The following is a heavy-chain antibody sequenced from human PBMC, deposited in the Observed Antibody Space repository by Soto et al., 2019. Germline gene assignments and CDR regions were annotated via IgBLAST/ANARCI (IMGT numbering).Heavy chain of an antibody. CDR3: AKDNRFWSGYYVDY. CDR2: ISYDGSNK. D-gene: IGHD3-3*01. Sequence: QVQLVESGGGVVQPGRSLRLSCAASGFTFSSYGMHWVRQAPGKGLEWVAVISYDGSNKYYADSVKGRFTISRDNSKNTPYLKRDSLRAEDTAVYYCAKDNRFWSGYYVDYWGQGTLVTVSS. J-gene: IGHJ4*02. V-gene: IGHV3-30*18. CDR1: GFTFSSYG.